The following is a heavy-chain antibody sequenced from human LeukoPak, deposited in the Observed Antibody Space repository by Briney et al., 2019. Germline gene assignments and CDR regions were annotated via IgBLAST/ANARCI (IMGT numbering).Heavy chain of an antibody. V-gene: IGHV4-38-2*02. Sequence: SETLSLTCTVSGYSISSDYYWGWIRQPPGKGLEWIGSIHHSGRTYYNPSLKSRVTISVDTSKNQFSLKLSSVTAADTAVYYCARHKYSSGWPPEGAFDIWGQGTMVTVSS. J-gene: IGHJ3*02. CDR3: ARHKYSSGWPPEGAFDI. CDR1: GYSISSDYY. D-gene: IGHD6-19*01. CDR2: IHHSGRT.